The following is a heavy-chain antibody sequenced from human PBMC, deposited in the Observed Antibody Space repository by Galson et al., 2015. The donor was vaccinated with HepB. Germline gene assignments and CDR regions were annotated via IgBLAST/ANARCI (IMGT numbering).Heavy chain of an antibody. CDR2: ISYDGSNK. J-gene: IGHJ4*02. Sequence: SLRLSCAASGFTFSSYAMHWVRQAPGKGLEWVAVISYDGSNKYYADSVKGRFTISRDNSKNTLYLQMNSLRAEDTAVYYCAREGSVSTIFGVVTFMYYFDYWGQGTLVTVSS. D-gene: IGHD3-3*01. CDR3: AREGSVSTIFGVVTFMYYFDY. V-gene: IGHV3-30-3*01. CDR1: GFTFSSYA.